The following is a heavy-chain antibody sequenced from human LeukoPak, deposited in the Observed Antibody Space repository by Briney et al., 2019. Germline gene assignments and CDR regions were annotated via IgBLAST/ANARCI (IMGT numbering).Heavy chain of an antibody. CDR3: ARGTDMITFGGVIVDFDY. Sequence: PSETLSLTCTVSGGSINNYYWSWIRQPPGKGLELIGYVYYSGSTNYYNPSLKSRVTISVDTSRNQFSLKLSSVTAADTAVYYCARGTDMITFGGVIVDFDYWGQGTLVTVSS. D-gene: IGHD3-16*02. V-gene: IGHV4-59*01. CDR1: GGSINNYY. CDR2: VYYSGST. J-gene: IGHJ4*02.